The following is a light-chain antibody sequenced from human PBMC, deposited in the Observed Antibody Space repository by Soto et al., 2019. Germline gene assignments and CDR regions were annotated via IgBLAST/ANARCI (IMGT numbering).Light chain of an antibody. CDR1: SGSIARNY. CDR2: EDN. J-gene: IGLJ2*01. Sequence: NFMLTQPHSVSESPGKTVTISCTGSSGSIARNYVQWYQQRPGSAPTTVIYEDNQRPSGVPDRFSGSIDSSSNSASLTISGLKTEDEADYYCQSYDSSSHVVFGGGTKLTV. CDR3: QSYDSSSHVV. V-gene: IGLV6-57*02.